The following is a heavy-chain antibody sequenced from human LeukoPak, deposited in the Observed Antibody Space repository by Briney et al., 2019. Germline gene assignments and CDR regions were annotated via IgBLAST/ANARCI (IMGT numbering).Heavy chain of an antibody. CDR1: GGTFSSYT. CDR3: ARVDRYHFYLDV. Sequence: SVKVSCKASGGTFSSYTITWVRQVPGQGLEWMGGIMPLFNTPNYAQQFQGRVTITTDESTSTAYMELSSLRFEDTAMYYCARVDRYHFYLDVWGKGTTVTVSS. J-gene: IGHJ6*03. V-gene: IGHV1-69*05. CDR2: IMPLFNTP.